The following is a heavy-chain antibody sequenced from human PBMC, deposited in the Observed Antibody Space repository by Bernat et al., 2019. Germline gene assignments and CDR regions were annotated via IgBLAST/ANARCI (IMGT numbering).Heavy chain of an antibody. J-gene: IGHJ3*02. D-gene: IGHD3-22*01. CDR1: GFTVSSNY. CDR3: ARDESYYYDSSGYYQTYAFDI. V-gene: IGHV3-66*01. Sequence: EVQLVESGRGLVQPGGSLRLSCAASGFTVSSNYMSWVRQAPGKGLEWVSVIYSGGSTYYADSVKGRFTISRDNSKNTLYLQMNSLRAEDTAVYYCARDESYYYDSSGYYQTYAFDIWGQGTMVTVSS. CDR2: IYSGGST.